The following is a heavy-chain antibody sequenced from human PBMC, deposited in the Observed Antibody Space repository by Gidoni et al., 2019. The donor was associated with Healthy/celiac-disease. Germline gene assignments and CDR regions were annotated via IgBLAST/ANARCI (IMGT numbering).Heavy chain of an antibody. D-gene: IGHD5-18*01. CDR1: GGSISSGGYY. V-gene: IGHV4-31*03. CDR2: IYYRGST. J-gene: IGHJ4*02. Sequence: QVQLQESGPGLVQPSQTLSLHCTFSGGSISSGGYYWSWIRQHPGKGLEWLGYIYYRGSTYYNPSLKSRVTISVDTSKNQFSLKLSSVTAADTAVYYCARERGGYSYGLFDYWGQGTLVTVSS. CDR3: ARERGGYSYGLFDY.